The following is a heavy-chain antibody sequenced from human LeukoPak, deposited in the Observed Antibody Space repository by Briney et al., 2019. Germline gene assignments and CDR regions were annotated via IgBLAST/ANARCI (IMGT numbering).Heavy chain of an antibody. D-gene: IGHD3-22*01. CDR3: ARGREDDSSGYYYEALADFDY. J-gene: IGHJ4*02. Sequence: ASVKVSCKASGYTFTSYGISWVRQAPGQGLEWMGWISAYNGNTNYAQKLQGRVTMTTDTSTSTAYMELRSLRSDDTAVYYCARGREDDSSGYYYEALADFDYWGQGTLVTVSS. CDR1: GYTFTSYG. V-gene: IGHV1-18*01. CDR2: ISAYNGNT.